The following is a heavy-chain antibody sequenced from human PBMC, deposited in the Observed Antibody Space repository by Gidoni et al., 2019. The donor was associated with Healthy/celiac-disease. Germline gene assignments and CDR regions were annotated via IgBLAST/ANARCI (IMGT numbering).Heavy chain of an antibody. CDR1: GFTFSSYG. J-gene: IGHJ4*02. D-gene: IGHD3-10*01. Sequence: QVQLVESGGGVVQPGRSLRLSCAASGFTFSSYGMHWVRQAPGKGLEWVAVISYDGSNKYYADSVKGRFTISRDNSKNTLYLQMNSLRAEDTAVYYCAKGVAFREFPDFDYWGQGTLVTVSS. CDR3: AKGVAFREFPDFDY. V-gene: IGHV3-30*18. CDR2: ISYDGSNK.